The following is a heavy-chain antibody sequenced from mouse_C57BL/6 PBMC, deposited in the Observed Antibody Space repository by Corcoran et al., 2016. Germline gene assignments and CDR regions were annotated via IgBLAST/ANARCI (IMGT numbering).Heavy chain of an antibody. Sequence: QIQLVQSGPELKKPGETVKISCKASGYTFTTYGMSWVKQAPGKGLKWMGWINTYSGVPTYADDFKGRFAFSLETSASTAHLQINNLKNEDTATYFCARRLTGYFDYWGQGTTPTVSS. V-gene: IGHV9-3*01. CDR1: GYTFTTYG. J-gene: IGHJ2*01. CDR2: INTYSGVP. D-gene: IGHD4-1*01. CDR3: ARRLTGYFDY.